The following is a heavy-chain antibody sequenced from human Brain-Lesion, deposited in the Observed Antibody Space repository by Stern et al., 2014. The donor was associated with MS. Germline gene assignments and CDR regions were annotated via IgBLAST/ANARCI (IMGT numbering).Heavy chain of an antibody. CDR2: IHPNNGGT. D-gene: IGHD3-3*01. Sequence: VQLVESGAEVKKPGASVKVSCKTSGYIFTGYYIHWVRQAPAQGLEWMAWIHPNNGGTKYAQKFQGRVTMSRDTSISTAYVELSSLTSDDTAVYYCARDQRGITIFGVVTDYYYLGMDVWGQGTTVTVSS. V-gene: IGHV1-2*02. CDR1: GYIFTGYY. J-gene: IGHJ6*02. CDR3: ARDQRGITIFGVVTDYYYLGMDV.